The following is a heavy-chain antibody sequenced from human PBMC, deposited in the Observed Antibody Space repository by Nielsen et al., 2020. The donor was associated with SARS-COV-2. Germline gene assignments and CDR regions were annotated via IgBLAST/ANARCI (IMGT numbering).Heavy chain of an antibody. J-gene: IGHJ5*02. D-gene: IGHD2-2*01. CDR2: IYYSGST. V-gene: IGHV4-59*01. Sequence: ETLSLTCTVSGGSISSYYWSWIRQPPGKGLEWIGYIYYSGSTTYNPSLKSRVTISVDTSKNQLSLKLSSVTAADTAVYYCARDHCSSTSCYNWFDPWGQGTLVTVSS. CDR3: ARDHCSSTSCYNWFDP. CDR1: GGSISSYY.